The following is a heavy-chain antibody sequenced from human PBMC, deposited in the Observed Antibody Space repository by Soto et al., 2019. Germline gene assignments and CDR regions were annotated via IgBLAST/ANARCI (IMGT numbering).Heavy chain of an antibody. CDR1: GGSFSGYY. J-gene: IGHJ6*02. V-gene: IGHV4-34*01. Sequence: SETLSLTCAVYGGSFSGYYWSWIRQPPGKGLEWIGEINHSGSTNYNPSLKSRVTISVDTSKNQFSLKLSSVTAADTAVYYCARGYYDFWSGYYATYYYYGMGVWGQGTTVTVSS. D-gene: IGHD3-3*01. CDR2: INHSGST. CDR3: ARGYYDFWSGYYATYYYYGMGV.